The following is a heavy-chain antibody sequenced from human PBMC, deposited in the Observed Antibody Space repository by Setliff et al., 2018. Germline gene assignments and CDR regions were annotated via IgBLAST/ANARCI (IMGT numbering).Heavy chain of an antibody. V-gene: IGHV1-46*01. CDR1: GNTLTNSF. J-gene: IGHJ4*02. CDR2: INPSDGGS. Sequence: ASVKVSCKASGNTLTNSFLHWVRQAPGQGLEWMAVINPSDGGSAFAQKLQGRVTMTRDTSTSTVYMELSSLRAEDTALYYCARRTEWELYDYWGQGTLVTVSS. CDR3: ARRTEWELYDY. D-gene: IGHD1-26*01.